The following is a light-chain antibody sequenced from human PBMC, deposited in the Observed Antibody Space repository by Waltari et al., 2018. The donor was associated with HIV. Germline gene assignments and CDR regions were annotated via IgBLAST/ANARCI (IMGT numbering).Light chain of an antibody. CDR2: WAS. Sequence: IVMTQSPDSLAVSLGERATVNCKSSQSILYSSNNKNYLAWYQHKPGQPPKLLIYWASTRESGVPDRFSGSGSRTDFTLTISGLQAEDVAVYYCQQYYITPFTFGPGTTVDI. J-gene: IGKJ3*01. V-gene: IGKV4-1*01. CDR1: QSILYSSNNKNY. CDR3: QQYYITPFT.